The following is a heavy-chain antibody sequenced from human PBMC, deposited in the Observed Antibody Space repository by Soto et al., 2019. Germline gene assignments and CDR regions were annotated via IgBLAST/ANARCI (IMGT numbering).Heavy chain of an antibody. CDR1: GFTFSNAW. CDR3: XTDXXYSXGWSXXDS. V-gene: IGHV3-15*07. D-gene: IGHD6-19*01. Sequence: XVXXVESGGGLVKXGGSLRLSCAASGFTFSNAWMNWVRQGPGKGLEWVGRIKRTIAGGTTEYAAPVKXXXTXSRXXXXXXXXXXXXXXXXXXXXXXXXXTDXXYSXGWSXXDSWGQGALVTVSS. J-gene: IGHJ4*02. CDR2: IKRTIAGGTT.